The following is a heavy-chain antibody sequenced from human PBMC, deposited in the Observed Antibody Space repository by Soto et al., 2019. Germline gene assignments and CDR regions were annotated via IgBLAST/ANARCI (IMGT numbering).Heavy chain of an antibody. J-gene: IGHJ6*02. CDR1: GDTFSSYT. Sequence: QVQLVQSGPEVKKPGSSVRISCRSGGDTFSSYTVSWVRQTPGQGLEWMGRIIPVLGVTHSSRKFNGRMPITEDKSKTTAHMALRSLKSEATDRYYCARRRYCGVDCCTQYYYGMDVWGQGTSVIVSS. D-gene: IGHD2-21*02. CDR2: IIPVLGVT. V-gene: IGHV1-69*02. CDR3: ARRRYCGVDCCTQYYYGMDV.